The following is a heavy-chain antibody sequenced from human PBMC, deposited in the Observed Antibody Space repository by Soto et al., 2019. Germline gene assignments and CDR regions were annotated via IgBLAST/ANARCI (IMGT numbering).Heavy chain of an antibody. CDR2: IYYSGST. D-gene: IGHD2-2*01. V-gene: IGHV4-31*03. CDR1: GGSISSGGYY. Sequence: QVQLQESGPGLVKPSQTLSLTCTVSGGSISSGGYYWSWIRQHPGKGLEWIGYIYYSGSTYYNPSLKSRVTISVDTSKNQFSLKLSSVTAADTAVYYCAARPLGYCSSTSCYPGSGYYYYMDVWGKGTTVTVSS. CDR3: AARPLGYCSSTSCYPGSGYYYYMDV. J-gene: IGHJ6*03.